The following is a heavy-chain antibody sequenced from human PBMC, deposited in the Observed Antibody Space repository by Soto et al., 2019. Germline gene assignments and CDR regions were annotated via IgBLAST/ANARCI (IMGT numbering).Heavy chain of an antibody. V-gene: IGHV3-48*01. CDR3: ARDRNYGYDDY. J-gene: IGHJ4*02. CDR1: GLSFSVYS. Sequence: GGSLRLSCEASGLSFSVYSMDWVRQAPGKGLEWVSYISSTSYTKYYADSVKGRFIISRDNDKNTLYLEMNSLRVEDTAVYYCARDRNYGYDDYWGQGTLVTVSS. D-gene: IGHD3-16*01. CDR2: ISSTSYTK.